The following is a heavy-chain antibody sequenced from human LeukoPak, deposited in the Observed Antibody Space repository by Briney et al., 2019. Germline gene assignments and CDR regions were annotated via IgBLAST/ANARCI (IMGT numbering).Heavy chain of an antibody. CDR3: AREGIVGAKDAFDI. J-gene: IGHJ3*02. V-gene: IGHV4-4*07. CDR2: IYTSGST. D-gene: IGHD1-26*01. Sequence: PSETLSLTCTVSGGSISSYYWSWIRQPAGKGLEWIGRIYTSGSTNYNPSLKSRVTMSVDTSKNQFSLELSSVTAADTAVYYCAREGIVGAKDAFDIWGQGTMVTVSS. CDR1: GGSISSYY.